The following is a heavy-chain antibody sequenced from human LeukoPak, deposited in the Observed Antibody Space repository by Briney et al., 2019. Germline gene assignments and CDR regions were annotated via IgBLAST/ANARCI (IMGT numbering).Heavy chain of an antibody. CDR2: IYHTGST. CDR1: GGTIRSTTW. Sequence: PSETLSLTCAVSGGTIRSTTWWSWVRQVPGKGLEWIGEIYHTGSTNYNPSLRSRVTISVDKSKNRFSLRLSSVTAADTAVYYCASGLELDYWGQGTLVTVSS. V-gene: IGHV4-4*02. CDR3: ASGLELDY. J-gene: IGHJ4*02.